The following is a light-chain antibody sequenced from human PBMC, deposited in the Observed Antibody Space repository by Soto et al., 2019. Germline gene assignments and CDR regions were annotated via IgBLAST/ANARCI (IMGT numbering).Light chain of an antibody. Sequence: EIVMTQSPATLSVSPGERATLSCRASQSVGSSLAWFQQKPGQAPRHHIYGASTRATDIPARFSGSGSGTVFPLTVSSLQSQDWAVYCCQRYKNWPYISRQGPKLEI. V-gene: IGKV3-15*01. CDR2: GAS. J-gene: IGKJ2*01. CDR1: QSVGSS. CDR3: QRYKNWPYI.